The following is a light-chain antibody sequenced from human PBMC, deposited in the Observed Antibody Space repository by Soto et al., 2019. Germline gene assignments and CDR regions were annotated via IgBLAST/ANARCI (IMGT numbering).Light chain of an antibody. CDR3: QQSYSFPRT. CDR2: VSS. V-gene: IGKV1-39*01. Sequence: DIQMTQSPSSLSASVGDRVTITCRASQSITTNLNWYHQKPGKAPKLLIHVSSTLQRGVRSRFSGSGSGTDFTLTISSLEPEDFAIYYCQQSYSFPRTFAQGTRVEIK. J-gene: IGKJ1*01. CDR1: QSITTN.